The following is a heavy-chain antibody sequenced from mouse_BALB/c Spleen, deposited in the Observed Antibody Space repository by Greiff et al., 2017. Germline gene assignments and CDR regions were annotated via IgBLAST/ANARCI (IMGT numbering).Heavy chain of an antibody. CDR2: IYPGDGDN. CDR1: GYAFSSSW. CDR3: ATGWFAY. J-gene: IGHJ3*01. V-gene: IGHV1-82*01. Sequence: VQGVESGPELVKPGASVKISCKASGYAFSSSWMNWVKQRPGQGLEWIGRIYPGDGDNNYNGKFKGKATLTADKSSSTAYMQLSSLTSVDSAVYFCATGWFAYWGQGTLVTVSA.